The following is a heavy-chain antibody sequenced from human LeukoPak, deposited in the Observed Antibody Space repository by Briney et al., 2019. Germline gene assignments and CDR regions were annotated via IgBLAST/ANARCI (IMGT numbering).Heavy chain of an antibody. V-gene: IGHV3-33*01. J-gene: IGHJ4*02. CDR3: AGNYGPYYFDY. CDR1: GFTFSNYG. Sequence: GGSLRLSCAASGFTFSNYGMHWVRQAPGKGLEWVAVIWYDGSNKYYADSGKGRFTISRDNSKNTLYLQMNSLRAEDTAVYYCAGNYGPYYFDYWGQGTLVTVSS. CDR2: IWYDGSNK. D-gene: IGHD3-10*01.